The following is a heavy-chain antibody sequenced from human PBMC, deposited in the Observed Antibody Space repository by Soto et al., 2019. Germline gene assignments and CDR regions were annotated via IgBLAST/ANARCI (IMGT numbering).Heavy chain of an antibody. CDR1: GGSISSYY. CDR3: GTLYGIAHPCGNWFDP. D-gene: IGHD2-21*01. CDR2: IYYSGST. Sequence: SETLSLTCTVSGGSISSYYWSWIRQPPGKGLELIGYIYYSGSTNYNPSLKSRVTISVDTSKNQFSLKLSSVTAADPAVYYCGTLYGIAHPCGNWFDPWGQGTLVTVSS. J-gene: IGHJ5*02. V-gene: IGHV4-59*08.